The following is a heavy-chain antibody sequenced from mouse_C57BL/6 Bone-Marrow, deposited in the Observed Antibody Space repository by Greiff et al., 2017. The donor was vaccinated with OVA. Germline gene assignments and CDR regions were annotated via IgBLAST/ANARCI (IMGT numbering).Heavy chain of an antibody. Sequence: EVMLVESGGDLVKPGGSLKLSCAASGFTFSSYGMSWVRQTPDKRLEWVATISSGGSYTYYPDSVTGRFTISRDNAKNTLYLQMSGLKSEDTAMYYCARSGGRGYFDYWGQGTTLTVSS. V-gene: IGHV5-6*02. J-gene: IGHJ2*01. CDR3: ARSGGRGYFDY. CDR1: GFTFSSYG. CDR2: ISSGGSYT. D-gene: IGHD1-3*01.